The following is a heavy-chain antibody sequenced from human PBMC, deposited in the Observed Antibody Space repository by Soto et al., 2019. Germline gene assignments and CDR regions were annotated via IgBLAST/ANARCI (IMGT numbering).Heavy chain of an antibody. D-gene: IGHD6-13*01. CDR2: IYPGDSDT. CDR1: GYSFTNYW. J-gene: IGHJ5*02. CDR3: AISSSSVNRFDP. Sequence: GESLKISCKGSGYSFTNYWIAWVRQMPGKGLEWMGIIYPGDSDTKYSPSFQGQVTFSADKSISTAYLQWSSLKASDTAMYYCAISSSSVNRFDPWGQGTLVTVSS. V-gene: IGHV5-51*01.